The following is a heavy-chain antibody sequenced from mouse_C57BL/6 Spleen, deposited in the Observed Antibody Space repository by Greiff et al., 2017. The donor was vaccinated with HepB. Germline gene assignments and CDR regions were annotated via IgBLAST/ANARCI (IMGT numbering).Heavy chain of an antibody. J-gene: IGHJ1*03. CDR3: TRYYYGSSWYFDV. Sequence: QVQLQQSGAELVRPGASVTLSCKASGYTFTDYEMHWVKQTPVHGLEWIGAIDPETGGTAYNQKVKGKAILTADKSSSKAYMELRSLTSEDSAVYYCTRYYYGSSWYFDVWGTGTTVTVSS. D-gene: IGHD1-1*01. CDR1: GYTFTDYE. V-gene: IGHV1-15*01. CDR2: IDPETGGT.